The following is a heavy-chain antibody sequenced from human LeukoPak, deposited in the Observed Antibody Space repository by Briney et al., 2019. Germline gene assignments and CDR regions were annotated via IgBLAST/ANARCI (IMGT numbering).Heavy chain of an antibody. D-gene: IGHD7-27*01. CDR1: GGSISSSSYY. Sequence: SETLSLTCTVSGGSISSSSYYWGWIRQPPGKGLEWIGSIYYSGSTFYNPSLKSRVTISVDTSKNQFSLKLSSVTAADTAVYYCARKTGDLYYFDYWGQGTLVTVSS. V-gene: IGHV4-39*01. CDR3: ARKTGDLYYFDY. CDR2: IYYSGST. J-gene: IGHJ4*02.